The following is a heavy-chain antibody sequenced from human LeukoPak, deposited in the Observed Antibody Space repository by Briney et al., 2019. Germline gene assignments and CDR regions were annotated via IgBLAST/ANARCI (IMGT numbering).Heavy chain of an antibody. D-gene: IGHD5-12*01. CDR3: ARDAYSRYDYESYNWFDP. Sequence: SVKVSCKASVGTLSSDAISWVRQAPGQGLEWMGRIIPIFGTANYAQKFQGRVTITADKSTSTAYMELSSLRSEDTAVYYCARDAYSRYDYESYNWFDPWGQGTLVTVSS. CDR2: IIPIFGTA. V-gene: IGHV1-69*06. CDR1: VGTLSSDA. J-gene: IGHJ5*02.